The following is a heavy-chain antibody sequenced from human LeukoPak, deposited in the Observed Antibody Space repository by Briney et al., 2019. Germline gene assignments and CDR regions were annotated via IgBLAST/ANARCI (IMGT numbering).Heavy chain of an antibody. CDR1: GFTFSRYG. CDR2: VWYDASDK. CDR3: ARGNYGSGSNYNYGMDA. V-gene: IGHV3-33*01. Sequence: GGSLRLSCAASGFTFSRYGMHWVRQAPGKGLEWVAVVWYDASDKYYTDSVKGQFTISRDNSENTLYLQMNSLRAEDTAVYYCARGNYGSGSNYNYGMDAWGRGTTVIVSS. J-gene: IGHJ6*02. D-gene: IGHD3-10*01.